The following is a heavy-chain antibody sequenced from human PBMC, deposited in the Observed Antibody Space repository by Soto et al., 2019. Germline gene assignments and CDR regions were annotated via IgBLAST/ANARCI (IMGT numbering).Heavy chain of an antibody. D-gene: IGHD5-12*01. Sequence: SETLSLTCTVSGASISGFYWSWIRKSAGKGLEWIGRIYATGTTDYNPSLKSRVMMSVDTSKNQFSLRLSSVTPADTAVYFCARTPGDGYNWYFDYWGQGNLVTVSS. V-gene: IGHV4-4*07. CDR1: GASISGFY. CDR3: ARTPGDGYNWYFDY. J-gene: IGHJ4*02. CDR2: IYATGTT.